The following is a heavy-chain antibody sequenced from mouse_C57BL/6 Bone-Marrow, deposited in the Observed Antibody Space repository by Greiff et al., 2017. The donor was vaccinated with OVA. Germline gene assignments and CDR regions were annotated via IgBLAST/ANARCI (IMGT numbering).Heavy chain of an antibody. J-gene: IGHJ4*01. CDR1: GYTFTNYW. V-gene: IGHV1-63*01. Sequence: VQLQQSGAELVRPGTSVKMSCKASGYTFTNYWIGWAKQRPGHGLEWIGDIYPGGGYTNYNEKFKGKATLTADKSSSTAYMQFSSLTSEDSAIYYCAREGNRLRFYAMDYWGQGTSVTVSS. CDR2: IYPGGGYT. CDR3: AREGNRLRFYAMDY. D-gene: IGHD2-4*01.